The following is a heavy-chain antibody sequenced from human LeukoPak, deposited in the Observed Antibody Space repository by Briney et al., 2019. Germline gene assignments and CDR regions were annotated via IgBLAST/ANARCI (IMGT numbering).Heavy chain of an antibody. CDR2: ISSSSSTI. D-gene: IGHD6-13*01. CDR1: GFTFSSYS. CDR3: ASVPIAAAGLVDY. J-gene: IGHJ4*02. V-gene: IGHV3-48*04. Sequence: PTGGSLRLSCAASGFTFSSYSMNWVRQAPGKGLEWVSYISSSSSTIYYADSVKGRFTISRDNAKNSLYLQMNSLRAEDTAVYYCASVPIAAAGLVDYWGQGTLVTVSS.